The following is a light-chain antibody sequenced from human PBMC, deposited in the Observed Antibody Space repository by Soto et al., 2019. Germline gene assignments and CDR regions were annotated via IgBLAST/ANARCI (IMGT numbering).Light chain of an antibody. V-gene: IGKV3-15*01. J-gene: IGKJ5*01. CDR1: QSVSSN. Sequence: EIVMTQSPATLSVSPGERASLSCRASQSVSSNLAWYQQKPGQAPRLLIYATSTRATGIPARFSGSGSGTEFTLTISSLQSEDFATYYCQQYDNLPPFTFGQGTRLEIK. CDR2: ATS. CDR3: QQYDNLPPFT.